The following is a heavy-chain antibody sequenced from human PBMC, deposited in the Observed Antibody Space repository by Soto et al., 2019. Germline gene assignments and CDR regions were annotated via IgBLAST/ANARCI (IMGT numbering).Heavy chain of an antibody. CDR1: GFTFSSYG. D-gene: IGHD6-13*01. CDR2: ISYDGSNK. CDR3: AKDLEAAAGNRFQH. V-gene: IGHV3-30*18. Sequence: PGGSLRLSCAASGFTFSSYGMHWVRQAPGKGLEWVAVISYDGSNKYYADSVKGRFTISRDNSKNTLYLQMNSLRAEDTAVYYCAKDLEAAAGNRFQHWGQGNLVTVSS. J-gene: IGHJ1*01.